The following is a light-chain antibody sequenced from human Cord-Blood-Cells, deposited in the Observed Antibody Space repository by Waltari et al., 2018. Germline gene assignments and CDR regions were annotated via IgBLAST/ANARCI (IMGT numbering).Light chain of an antibody. CDR1: SSDVGGYNY. CDR3: SSYTSSSTLVV. Sequence: QSALTQPASVSGSPGQSITISCTGTSSDVGGYNYVSWYQQHPGKAPTLMIYDVSNRPSGVSNRFSGSKSCNTASLPISGLQAEDEADYYCSSYTSSSTLVVFGGGTKLTVL. CDR2: DVS. V-gene: IGLV2-14*01. J-gene: IGLJ2*01.